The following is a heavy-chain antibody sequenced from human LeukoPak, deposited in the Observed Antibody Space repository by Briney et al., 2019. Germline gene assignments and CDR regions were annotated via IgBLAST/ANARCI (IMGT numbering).Heavy chain of an antibody. J-gene: IGHJ4*02. V-gene: IGHV3-64D*06. CDR1: GFTFRGYA. Sequence: PGGSLRLSCSASGFTFRGYAMHWVRQAPGKGLEYVSVLSSGGDLTYYADSVRGRFTISRNNSKNTLYPQMSSLTIEDTAVYYCVKDGSHTGYGYGPFDYWGQGTLVTVSS. D-gene: IGHD5-18*01. CDR2: LSSGGDLT. CDR3: VKDGSHTGYGYGPFDY.